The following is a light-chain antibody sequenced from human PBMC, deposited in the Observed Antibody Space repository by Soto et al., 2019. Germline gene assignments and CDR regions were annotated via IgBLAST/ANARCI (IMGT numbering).Light chain of an antibody. J-gene: IGKJ1*01. CDR3: QQYNSYPWT. V-gene: IGKV1-16*01. Sequence: DIQMTQSPTSLSASVGDRVTITCQASQDITNYLNWYQQKPGKAPKLLIYAASSLQSGVPSRFSGSGSGTEFTLTISTLQPDDFATYYCQQYNSYPWTFGQGTNVDIK. CDR2: AAS. CDR1: QDITNY.